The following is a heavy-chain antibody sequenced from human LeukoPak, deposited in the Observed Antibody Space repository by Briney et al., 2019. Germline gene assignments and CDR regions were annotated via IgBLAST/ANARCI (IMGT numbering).Heavy chain of an antibody. D-gene: IGHD6-13*01. CDR3: AKDRSSSARGD. V-gene: IGHV1-18*01. CDR2: ISGYNGNT. J-gene: IGHJ4*02. CDR1: GFTFTSYG. Sequence: GASVTVSFKTSGFTFTSYGISWVRQAPGQGLEWVGWISGYNGNTNYAQKFRGRLTMTIDTSTTTAYMELRSLRSDDTAVYYCAKDRSSSARGDWGQGTLVTVSS.